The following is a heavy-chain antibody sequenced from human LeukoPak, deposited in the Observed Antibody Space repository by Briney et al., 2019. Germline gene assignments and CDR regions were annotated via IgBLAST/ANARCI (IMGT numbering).Heavy chain of an antibody. CDR2: ISYDGSNK. D-gene: IGHD4-17*01. V-gene: IGHV3-30*18. CDR3: AKGAQSTVTSAADY. Sequence: GGSLRLSCAASGFTFSSYGTHWVRQAPGKGLEWVAVISYDGSNKYYADSVKGRFTISRDSAKNSLYLQMNSLRAEDMALYYCAKGAQSTVTSAADYWGQGTLVTVSS. J-gene: IGHJ4*02. CDR1: GFTFSSYG.